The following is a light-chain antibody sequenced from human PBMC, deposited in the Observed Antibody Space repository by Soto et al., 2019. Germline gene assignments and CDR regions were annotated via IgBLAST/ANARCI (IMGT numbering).Light chain of an antibody. CDR3: SSYAGSKSV. Sequence: QSALTKPPSASGSPGQSVTISCTGTSSDVGGYVYVSWYQQHPGKVPKLVIYEVSKRPSGVPDRFSGSKSGNTASLTISGLQADDEADYYCSSYAGSKSVFGTGTKLTVL. V-gene: IGLV2-8*01. J-gene: IGLJ1*01. CDR1: SSDVGGYVY. CDR2: EVS.